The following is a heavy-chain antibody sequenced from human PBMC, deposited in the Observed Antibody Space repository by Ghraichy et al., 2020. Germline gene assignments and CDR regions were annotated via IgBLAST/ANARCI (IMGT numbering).Heavy chain of an antibody. V-gene: IGHV4-61*01. CDR1: GGSVSSGSYY. CDR3: ARVSGYCSGGSCYSGYYDEMDV. J-gene: IGHJ6*04. D-gene: IGHD2-15*01. Sequence: SETLSLTCTVSGGSVSSGSYYWSWIRQPPGKGLEWIGYIYYSGSTNYNPSLKSRVTISVDTSKNQFSLKLSSVTAADTAVYYCARVSGYCSGGSCYSGYYDEMDVWGKGTTVTVSS. CDR2: IYYSGST.